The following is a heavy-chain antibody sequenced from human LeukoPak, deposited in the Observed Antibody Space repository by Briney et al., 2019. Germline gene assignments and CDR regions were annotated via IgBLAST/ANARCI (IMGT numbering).Heavy chain of an antibody. D-gene: IGHD3-22*01. CDR2: VTGSGDST. Sequence: GGSLRLSCAASGFTFSSYAMRWVRQAPGKGLEWVSAVTGSGDSTYYADSVKGRFTISRDNSKNTLYLQMNSLRAEDTAVYYCAKDGGVVGYYDSSGYYALGGQGTLVTVSS. CDR3: AKDGGVVGYYDSSGYYAL. V-gene: IGHV3-23*01. J-gene: IGHJ4*02. CDR1: GFTFSSYA.